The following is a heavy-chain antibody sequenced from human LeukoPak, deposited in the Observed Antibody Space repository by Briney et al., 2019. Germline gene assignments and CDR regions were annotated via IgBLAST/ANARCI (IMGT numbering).Heavy chain of an antibody. D-gene: IGHD6-19*01. Sequence: GGSLRLSCAASGSTFSSHAMTWVRQAPGKGLEWVSTISGDGGITYYADSVKGRFTISRDNSKNTLYRQMNSLRAEDTAVYYCGKDLLSGSSDLYLTPFDYWGKGTLVTVSS. J-gene: IGHJ4*02. CDR2: ISGDGGIT. CDR3: GKDLLSGSSDLYLTPFDY. V-gene: IGHV3-23*01. CDR1: GSTFSSHA.